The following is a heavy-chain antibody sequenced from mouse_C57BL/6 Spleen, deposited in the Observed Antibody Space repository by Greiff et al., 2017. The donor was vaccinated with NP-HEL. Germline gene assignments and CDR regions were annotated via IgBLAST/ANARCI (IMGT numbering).Heavy chain of an antibody. V-gene: IGHV1-64*01. CDR3: ASYYYYFDD. D-gene: IGHD1-1*01. J-gene: IGHJ2*01. CDR1: GYTFTSYW. CDR2: IHPNSGST. Sequence: QVQLKQPGAELVKPGASVKLSCKASGYTFTSYWMHWVKQRPGQGLEWIGMIHPNSGSTNYNEKFKSKATLTVDKSSSTAYMQLSSLTSEDSAVYYCASYYYYFDDWGQGTTLTVSS.